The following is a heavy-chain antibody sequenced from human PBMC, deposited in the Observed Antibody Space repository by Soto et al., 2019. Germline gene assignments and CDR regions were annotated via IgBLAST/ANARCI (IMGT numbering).Heavy chain of an antibody. Sequence: SETLSLTCTVSCGSISSYYWSWIRQPPGKGLEWIGYIYYSGSTNYNPSLKSRVTISVDTSKNQFSLKLSSVTAADTAVYYCAREVEVSGAFDIWGQGTMVTVSS. CDR1: CGSISSYY. CDR2: IYYSGST. V-gene: IGHV4-59*01. D-gene: IGHD1-1*01. J-gene: IGHJ3*02. CDR3: AREVEVSGAFDI.